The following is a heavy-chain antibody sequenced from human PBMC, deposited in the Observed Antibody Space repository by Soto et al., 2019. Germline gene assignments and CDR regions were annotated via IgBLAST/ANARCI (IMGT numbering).Heavy chain of an antibody. J-gene: IGHJ6*02. V-gene: IGHV3-33*01. CDR2: IWYDGSNK. CDR1: GFTFSSYG. D-gene: IGHD3-10*01. CDR3: ARDPMYYYGSGSSYGMDV. Sequence: PGGSLRLSCAASGFTFSSYGMHWVRQAPGKGLEWVAVIWYDGSNKYYADSVKGRFTISRDNSKNTLYLQMNSLRAEDTAVYYCARDPMYYYGSGSSYGMDVWGQGTTVTVSS.